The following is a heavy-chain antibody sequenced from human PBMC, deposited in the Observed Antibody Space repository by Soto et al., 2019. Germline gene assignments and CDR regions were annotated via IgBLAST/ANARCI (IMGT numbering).Heavy chain of an antibody. J-gene: IGHJ5*02. CDR3: ARFSLRSGSSTRKGFDP. CDR2: INHSGST. Sequence: SETLSLTCAVYGGSFSGYYWSWIRQPPGKGLEWIGEINHSGSTNYNPSLKSRVTISVDTSKNQFSLKLSSVTAADTAVYYCARFSLRSGSSTRKGFDPWGQGTLVTVSS. CDR1: GGSFSGYY. V-gene: IGHV4-34*01. D-gene: IGHD3-10*01.